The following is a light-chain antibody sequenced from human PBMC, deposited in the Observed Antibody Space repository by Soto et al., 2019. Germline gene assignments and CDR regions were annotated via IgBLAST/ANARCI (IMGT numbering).Light chain of an antibody. V-gene: IGKV3-11*01. CDR2: AAS. CDR3: QQRSSWLT. CDR1: QSVSSY. Sequence: EIVLTQSPATLSLSPGERATLSCRASQSVSSYLAWYQQKPGEAPRLLIYAASKRATGIPARFSGSGSGTDFTLTISSLEYEDFAVYYCQQRSSWLTFGGGTEVEI. J-gene: IGKJ4*01.